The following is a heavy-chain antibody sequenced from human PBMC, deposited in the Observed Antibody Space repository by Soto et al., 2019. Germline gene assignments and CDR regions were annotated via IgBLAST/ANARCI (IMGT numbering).Heavy chain of an antibody. CDR3: AKDFKVSGGYYGSLNYYYGMDV. J-gene: IGHJ6*02. CDR2: ISSSGDGT. Sequence: LRLSCAASGFTFSSYAMTWVRQAPGKGLEWVSIISSSGDGTYYADSVKGRFSISRDNSKSTLLLQMSSLRPEDAAVYYCAKDFKVSGGYYGSLNYYYGMDVWGQGTAVTVSS. D-gene: IGHD3-10*01. CDR1: GFTFSSYA. V-gene: IGHV3-23*01.